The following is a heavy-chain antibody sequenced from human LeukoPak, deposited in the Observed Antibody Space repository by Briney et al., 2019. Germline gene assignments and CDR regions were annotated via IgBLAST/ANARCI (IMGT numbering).Heavy chain of an antibody. V-gene: IGHV3-30-3*01. D-gene: IGHD1-26*01. J-gene: IGHJ6*02. CDR1: GFTFSSYA. CDR2: ISYDGSNK. Sequence: PGRSLRLSCAASGFTFSSYAMHWVRQAPGKGLEWVAVISYDGSNKYYADSVKGRFTISRDNSKNTLYLQMNSLRAEDTAVYYCASTDIVGATSPPYYYYGMDVWGQGTTVTVSS. CDR3: ASTDIVGATSPPYYYYGMDV.